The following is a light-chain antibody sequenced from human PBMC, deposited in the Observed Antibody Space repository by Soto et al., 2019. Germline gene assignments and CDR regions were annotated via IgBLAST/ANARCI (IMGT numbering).Light chain of an antibody. CDR2: DVS. V-gene: IGLV2-14*03. CDR3: SSFTSSSSYV. Sequence: QSVLAQPAPVSGSPGQSITISCTGNRRDVGSYKSFSWYPQYPGQAPTIMIHDVSNRPSGVSNRFSGSKSGNTASLTISGLQAEDEADYYCSSFTSSSSYVFGSGTKVTVL. CDR1: RRDVGSYKS. J-gene: IGLJ1*01.